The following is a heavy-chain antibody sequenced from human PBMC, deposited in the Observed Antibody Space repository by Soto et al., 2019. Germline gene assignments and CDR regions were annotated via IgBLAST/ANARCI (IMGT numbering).Heavy chain of an antibody. CDR1: GGSIIISNYY. J-gene: IGHJ4*02. CDR2: IHYSGKT. Sequence: SETLSLTCTVSGGSIIISNYYWGWIRQPPGKGLEWIGSIHYSGKTFYNPSLMSRVTLSVDTSKNQFSLKLTSVSAADTAVYYCAMTTELDSWGQGSLVTVS. D-gene: IGHD4-17*01. V-gene: IGHV4-39*01. CDR3: AMTTELDS.